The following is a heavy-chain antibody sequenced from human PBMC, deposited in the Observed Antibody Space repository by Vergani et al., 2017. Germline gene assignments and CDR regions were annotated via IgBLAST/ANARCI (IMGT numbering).Heavy chain of an antibody. V-gene: IGHV3-21*05. CDR3: ARGFITIFGVANDY. CDR1: GFTFRSYS. D-gene: IGHD3-3*01. CDR2: ISSSSSYI. J-gene: IGHJ4*02. Sequence: EVQLVESGGGLVQPGGSLRLSCAASGFTFRSYSMNWVRQAPGKGLEWVSYISSSSSYIYYADSVKGRFTISRDNAKNSLYLQMNSLRAEDTAVYYCARGFITIFGVANDYWGQGTLVTVSS.